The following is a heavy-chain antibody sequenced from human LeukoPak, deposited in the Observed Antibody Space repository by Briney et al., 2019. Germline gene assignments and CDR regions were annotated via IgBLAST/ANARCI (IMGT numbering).Heavy chain of an antibody. Sequence: SETLSLTCTVSGGSISSSYWSWIRQPPGKGLEWIAYMYSSGSTYYNPSLKSRITISLDTSKTQFSLKLSSVTAADTAVYYCARTKPLAAAGGAFDIWGQGAMVTVSS. CDR1: GGSISSSY. CDR2: MYSSGST. CDR3: ARTKPLAAAGGAFDI. D-gene: IGHD6-13*01. J-gene: IGHJ3*02. V-gene: IGHV4-59*06.